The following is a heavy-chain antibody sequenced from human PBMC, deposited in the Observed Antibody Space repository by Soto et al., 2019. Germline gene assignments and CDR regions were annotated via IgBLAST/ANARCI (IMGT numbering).Heavy chain of an antibody. CDR1: GFTFSSYS. CDR2: ISSSSSYI. J-gene: IGHJ4*02. D-gene: IGHD4-17*01. V-gene: IGHV3-21*01. Sequence: GSLRLSCAASGFTFSSYSMNWVRQAPGKGLEWVSYISSSSSYIYYADSVKGRFTISRDNAKNSLYLQMNSLRAEDTAVYYCAREDHGDFDYWGQGTLVTVSS. CDR3: AREDHGDFDY.